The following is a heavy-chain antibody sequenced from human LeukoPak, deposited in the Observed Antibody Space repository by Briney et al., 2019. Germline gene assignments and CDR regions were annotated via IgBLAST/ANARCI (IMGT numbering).Heavy chain of an antibody. J-gene: IGHJ3*02. CDR2: IYSSGST. CDR3: AIHDYGDRDAFDI. CDR1: GGSISSGTYY. V-gene: IGHV4-61*02. Sequence: TSETLSLTCTVSGGSISSGTYYWSWIRQPPGKGLEWIGRIYSSGSTSYNPSLESRVTISVDTSKNRFSLKLSSVTAADTAVYYCAIHDYGDRDAFDIWGQGTMVTVSS. D-gene: IGHD4-17*01.